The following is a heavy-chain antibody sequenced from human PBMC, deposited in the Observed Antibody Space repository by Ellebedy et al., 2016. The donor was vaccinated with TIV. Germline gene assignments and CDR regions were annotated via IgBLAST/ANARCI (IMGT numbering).Heavy chain of an antibody. Sequence: GGSLRLXCKGSGYTFTTYWIGWVRQMPGKGLAWVALINPYDSETRYRPSFQGQVTISADKSISTASLQWRSLEASDTAMYYCARLDGYYDSSGSLADYYFDSWGQGTLVTVSS. CDR1: GYTFTTYW. CDR2: INPYDSET. V-gene: IGHV5-51*01. J-gene: IGHJ4*02. D-gene: IGHD3-22*01. CDR3: ARLDGYYDSSGSLADYYFDS.